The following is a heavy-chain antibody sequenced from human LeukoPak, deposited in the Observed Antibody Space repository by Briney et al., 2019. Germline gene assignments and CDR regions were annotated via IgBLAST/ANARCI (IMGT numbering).Heavy chain of an antibody. CDR3: ARGIWNGPYY. J-gene: IGHJ4*02. CDR1: GFTFSSYS. D-gene: IGHD1-1*01. CDR2: ISSSSSYI. Sequence: EGSLRLSCAASGFTFSSYSMNWVRQAPGKGLEWVSSISSSSSYIYYADSVKGRFTISRDNAKNSLYLQMNSLRAEDTAVYYCARGIWNGPYYWGQGTLVTVSS. V-gene: IGHV3-21*01.